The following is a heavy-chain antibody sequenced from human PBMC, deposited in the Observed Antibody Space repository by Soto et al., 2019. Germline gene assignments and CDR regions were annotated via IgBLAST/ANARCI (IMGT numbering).Heavy chain of an antibody. CDR1: GGSMDNYY. CDR2: IXXXXXT. CDR3: AREVPNWFDP. Sequence: SETLSLTCSVSGGSMDNYYWGWIRQPPGKGLXXIXXIXXXXXTXXXSSLKSRITINPDTSKNQFYLQLNSVTPEDTAVYYWAREVPNWFDPWGQGTLVTASS. J-gene: IGHJ5*02. V-gene: IGHV4-59*12.